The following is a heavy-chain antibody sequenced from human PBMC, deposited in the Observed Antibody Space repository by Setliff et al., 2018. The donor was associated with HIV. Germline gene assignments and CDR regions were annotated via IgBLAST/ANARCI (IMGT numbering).Heavy chain of an antibody. D-gene: IGHD3-3*01. CDR2: IFYTGST. J-gene: IGHJ4*02. V-gene: IGHV4-39*07. CDR3: ARGPKFWSGYSPFDS. CDR1: GGSISSSSYY. Sequence: PSETLSLTCNVSGGSISSSSYYWGWIRQPPGKGLEWIGTIFYTGSTYHNSSLKSRVTISVDTSKNQFSLKLSSMTAADTAVYYCARGPKFWSGYSPFDSWGQGTLVTVSS.